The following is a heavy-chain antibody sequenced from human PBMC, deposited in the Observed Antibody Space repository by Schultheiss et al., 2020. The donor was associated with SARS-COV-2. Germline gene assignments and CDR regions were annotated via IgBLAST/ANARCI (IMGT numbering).Heavy chain of an antibody. Sequence: GESLKISCAASGFTFSSYAMSWVRQAPGKGLEWVAVIWYDGSNKYYADSVKGRFTISRDNAKNSLYLQMNSLRVEDTAVYYCAKAAGTTRPFDYWGQGTLVTVSS. CDR1: GFTFSSYA. V-gene: IGHV3-33*03. J-gene: IGHJ4*02. CDR3: AKAAGTTRPFDY. CDR2: IWYDGSNK. D-gene: IGHD1-7*01.